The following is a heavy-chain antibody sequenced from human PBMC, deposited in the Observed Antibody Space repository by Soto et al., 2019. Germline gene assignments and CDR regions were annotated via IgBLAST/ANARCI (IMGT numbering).Heavy chain of an antibody. J-gene: IGHJ4*02. CDR1: GFSLSSTRMA. CDR3: XXXXXAXLGYYFDY. CDR2: IYWDDDK. Sequence: QITLKESGPTLVKPTQTLTLTCTFSGFSLSSTRMAVGWIRQPPGKALEWLALIYWDDDKRCSPFLKHRLTXXXXXXXXXXXXXXXXXXXXXXXXXYXXXXXXAXLGYYFDYWGQGTLVTVSS. V-gene: IGHV2-5*02.